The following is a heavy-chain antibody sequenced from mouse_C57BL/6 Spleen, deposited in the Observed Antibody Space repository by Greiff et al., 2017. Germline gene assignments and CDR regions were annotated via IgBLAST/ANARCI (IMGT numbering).Heavy chain of an antibody. CDR2: IYPGDGDT. CDR3: ARDSLYAMDY. Sequence: VQLQQSGPELVKPGASVKISCKASGYAFSSSWMNWVKQRPGKGLEWIGRIYPGDGDTNYNGKFKGKATLTADKSSSTAYMQLSSLTSEDSAVYFFARDSLYAMDYWGQGTSVTVSS. V-gene: IGHV1-82*01. J-gene: IGHJ4*01. D-gene: IGHD6-2*01. CDR1: GYAFSSSW.